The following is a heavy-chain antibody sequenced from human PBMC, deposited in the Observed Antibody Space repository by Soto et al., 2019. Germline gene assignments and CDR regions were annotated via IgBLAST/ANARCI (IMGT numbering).Heavy chain of an antibody. J-gene: IGHJ5*02. D-gene: IGHD3-9*01. V-gene: IGHV3-33*01. CDR3: ARDLSRYYAILTLDEGGWFDP. Sequence: QVQLVESGGGVVQPGRSLRLSCAASGFTFSSYGMHWVRQAPGKGLEWVAVIWSDGSNKYYADSVKGRFTSSRDNSKNTLYLHMHSLRAEDTAVYYCARDLSRYYAILTLDEGGWFDPWGQGTLVTVSS. CDR2: IWSDGSNK. CDR1: GFTFSSYG.